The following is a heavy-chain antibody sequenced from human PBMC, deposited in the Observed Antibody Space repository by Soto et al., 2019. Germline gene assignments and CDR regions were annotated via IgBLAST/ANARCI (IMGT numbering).Heavy chain of an antibody. CDR2: ISSSSRYI. Sequence: RGSLTLSSAVSGLTLSSFSIKWARQAPGKGLEWGSSISSSSRYIYYADSVKGRFTISRDNAKNSLYLQMNSLRAEYTAVYYCARDQPGYSYGYGLGYWGQGT. CDR3: ARDQPGYSYGYGLGY. D-gene: IGHD5-18*01. J-gene: IGHJ4*02. V-gene: IGHV3-21*01. CDR1: GLTLSSFS.